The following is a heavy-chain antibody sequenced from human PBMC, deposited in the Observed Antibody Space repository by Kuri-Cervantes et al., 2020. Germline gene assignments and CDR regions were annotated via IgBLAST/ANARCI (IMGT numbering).Heavy chain of an antibody. CDR1: GFTFSSYG. Sequence: LSLTCATSGFTFSSYGMHWVRQAPGKGLEWVAVIWYDGSNKYYADSVKGRFTISRDNAKNSLYLQMNSLRAEDTAVYYCARGRRGEPRAFDYWGQGTLVTVSS. J-gene: IGHJ4*02. V-gene: IGHV3-33*01. CDR3: ARGRRGEPRAFDY. CDR2: IWYDGSNK. D-gene: IGHD3-10*01.